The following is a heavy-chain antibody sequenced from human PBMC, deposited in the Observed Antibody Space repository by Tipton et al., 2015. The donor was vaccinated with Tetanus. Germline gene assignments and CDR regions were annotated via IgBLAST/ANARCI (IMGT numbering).Heavy chain of an antibody. CDR2: ITPIFGTT. V-gene: IGHV1-69*01. Sequence: QSGPEVKKPGSSVKVSCKASGGTFTNYALSWVRQAPGQGLEWVGGITPIFGTTNSAPKFQGRVTITADESTNTAYMEMSSLRSEDTAVYYCARAPNRISCAYDYWGQGTQITVSS. D-gene: IGHD1-14*01. CDR3: ARAPNRISCAYDY. J-gene: IGHJ4*02. CDR1: GGTFTNYA.